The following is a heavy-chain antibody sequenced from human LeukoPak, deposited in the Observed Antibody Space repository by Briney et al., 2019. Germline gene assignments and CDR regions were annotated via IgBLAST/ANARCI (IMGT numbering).Heavy chain of an antibody. CDR3: SRDAQRGFDYSNSLEH. CDR2: IWSDATNQ. J-gene: IGHJ4*02. D-gene: IGHD4-11*01. V-gene: IGHV3-33*01. CDR1: GFTFSNYG. Sequence: QPGGSLRLSCEPSGFTFSNYGMHWARQAPGKGLEWVAVIWSDATNQYYADSVKGRFTISRDNFKKTVSLQMNSLRAEDTAVYYRSRDAQRGFDYSNSLEHWGQGSLDTVSS.